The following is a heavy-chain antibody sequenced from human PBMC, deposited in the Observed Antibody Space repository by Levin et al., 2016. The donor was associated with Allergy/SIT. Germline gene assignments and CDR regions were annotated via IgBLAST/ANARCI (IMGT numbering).Heavy chain of an antibody. V-gene: IGHV3-23*01. CDR1: GFTFSNYA. D-gene: IGHD2-21*01. CDR2: ISHNGRFA. Sequence: GGSLRLSCAASGFTFSNYAMDWVRQTPGKGLEWVAVISHNGRFAYYADSVKGRFTISRDNSKNTLFLQMNSLRAEDTAIYYCAKDRYSGARSYYFDYWGQGTLVTVSS. J-gene: IGHJ4*02. CDR3: AKDRYSGARSYYFDY.